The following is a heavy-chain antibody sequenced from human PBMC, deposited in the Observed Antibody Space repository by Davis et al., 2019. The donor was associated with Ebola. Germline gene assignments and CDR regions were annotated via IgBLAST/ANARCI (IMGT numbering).Heavy chain of an antibody. CDR3: ARARSQQLVRTIYYYYGMDV. CDR1: GGSISSYY. J-gene: IGHJ6*04. Sequence: MPSETLSLTCTVSGGSISSYYWSWIRQPPGKGLEWIGYIYYSGSTYYNPSLKSRVTISVDTSKNQFSLKLSSVTAADTAVYYCARARSQQLVRTIYYYYGMDVWGKGTTVTVSS. CDR2: IYYSGST. D-gene: IGHD6-6*01. V-gene: IGHV4-59*04.